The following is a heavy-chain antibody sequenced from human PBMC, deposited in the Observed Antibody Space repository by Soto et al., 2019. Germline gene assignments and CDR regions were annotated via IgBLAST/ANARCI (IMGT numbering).Heavy chain of an antibody. CDR3: ARTEDGYSYGTLNYGMDV. J-gene: IGHJ6*02. D-gene: IGHD5-18*01. V-gene: IGHV1-2*04. CDR1: GYTFTGYY. CDR2: INPNSGGT. Sequence: QVQLVQSGAEVKKPGASVKVSCKASGYTFTGYYMHWVRQAPGQGLEWMGWINPNSGGTNYAQKFQGWVTMTRDTSISTAYMELSRLRSDDTAVYYCARTEDGYSYGTLNYGMDVWGQGTTVTVSS.